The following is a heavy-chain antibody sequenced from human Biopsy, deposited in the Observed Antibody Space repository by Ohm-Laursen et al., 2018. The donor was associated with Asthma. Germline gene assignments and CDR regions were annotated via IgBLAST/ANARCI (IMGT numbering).Heavy chain of an antibody. D-gene: IGHD3-3*02. Sequence: SLRLSCTASGFTFDDYWMSWVRQVPGKGLEWVANIKHDGTEKNHVDSLKGRFTISRDNAKNSLYLQMNSLRAGDTAVYYRARTFHFWSPYHAEHYQLWGQGTLVTVPS. J-gene: IGHJ1*01. CDR1: GFTFDDYW. CDR2: IKHDGTEK. V-gene: IGHV3-7*01. CDR3: ARTFHFWSPYHAEHYQL.